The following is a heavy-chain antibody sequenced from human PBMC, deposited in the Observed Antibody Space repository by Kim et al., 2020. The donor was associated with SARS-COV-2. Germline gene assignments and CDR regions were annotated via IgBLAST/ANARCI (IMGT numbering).Heavy chain of an antibody. Sequence: SETLSLTCTVSGGSITGYCWSWIWQPAGKGLEWIGRICSSGSTNYNPSFESRITMSVDTSKNQFSLKVNSVTAADTAVYYCARDCTGDCPNWFAPWGQGTLVTVSS. CDR1: GGSITGYC. CDR3: ARDCTGDCPNWFAP. D-gene: IGHD2-8*02. V-gene: IGHV4-4*07. CDR2: ICSSGST. J-gene: IGHJ5*02.